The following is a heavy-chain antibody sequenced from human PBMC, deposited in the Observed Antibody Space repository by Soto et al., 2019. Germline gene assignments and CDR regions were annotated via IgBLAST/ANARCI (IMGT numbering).Heavy chain of an antibody. Sequence: SETLSLTCTVSGGSISSSSYYWGWIRQPPGKGLEWIGRIYYSGSTYYNPSLKSRVTISVETSKNQFSLKLSSVTAADTAVYYCARLGGPTTVTTQYYYYYYMDVWGKGTTVTVSS. J-gene: IGHJ6*03. D-gene: IGHD4-17*01. CDR3: ARLGGPTTVTTQYYYYYYMDV. CDR2: IYYSGST. CDR1: GGSISSSSYY. V-gene: IGHV4-39*01.